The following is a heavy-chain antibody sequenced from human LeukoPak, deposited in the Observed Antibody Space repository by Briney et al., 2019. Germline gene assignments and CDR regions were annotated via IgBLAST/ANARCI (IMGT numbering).Heavy chain of an antibody. V-gene: IGHV3-23*01. Sequence: PGGSLRLSCAASGFTFSSYAMSWVRQAPGKGLEWVSAISSSGGSTYYADSVKGRFTISRDNAKNSLCLQMNSLRAEDTAVYYCAGNYEPQEGYDSSGYYYYFLYYFDYWGQGTLVTVSS. J-gene: IGHJ4*02. CDR3: AGNYEPQEGYDSSGYYYYFLYYFDY. CDR2: ISSSGGST. CDR1: GFTFSSYA. D-gene: IGHD3-22*01.